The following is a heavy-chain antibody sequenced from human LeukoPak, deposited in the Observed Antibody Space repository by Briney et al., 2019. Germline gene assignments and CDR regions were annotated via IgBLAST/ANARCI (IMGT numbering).Heavy chain of an antibody. J-gene: IGHJ6*03. CDR1: GFTFHNHG. CDR2: LSWNGGET. Sequence: PGGSLRLSCAASGFTFHNHGMSWVRQAPGKGLEWVSSLSWNGGETRYADFVKGRFTIFRDSAKNSLYLQMDSLGAEDTALYYCARRAYPYHYYMDVWGKGATVTVSS. V-gene: IGHV3-20*04. CDR3: ARRAYPYHYYMDV. D-gene: IGHD3-16*01.